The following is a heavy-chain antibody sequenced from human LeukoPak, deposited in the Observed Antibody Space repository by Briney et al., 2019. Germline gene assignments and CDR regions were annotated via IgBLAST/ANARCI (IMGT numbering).Heavy chain of an antibody. CDR1: GFTFSSYW. CDR3: ARVGSIAAAGTPDY. J-gene: IGHJ4*02. D-gene: IGHD6-13*01. CDR2: ISPDGSSA. V-gene: IGHV3-74*01. Sequence: RGSLRLSCAASGFTFSSYWMHWVRQAPGKGLVWVSRISPDGSSALYADSVKGRFTISRDNAKNSLSLQLNSLRADDTAVYYCARVGSIAAAGTPDYWGQGTLVTVSS.